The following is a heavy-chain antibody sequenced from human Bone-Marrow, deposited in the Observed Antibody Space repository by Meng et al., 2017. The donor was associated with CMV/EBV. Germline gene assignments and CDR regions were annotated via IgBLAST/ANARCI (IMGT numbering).Heavy chain of an antibody. CDR2: INPSGGST. J-gene: IGHJ6*01. V-gene: IGHV1-46*01. Sequence: ASVKVSCKASGYTFTSYYMHWVRQAPGQGLEWMGIINPSGGSTSYAQKFQGRVTMTRDTSTSTVYMELSSLRSEDTAVYYCARAHIAVAGGYYYYYYGMDVWGQGTTVTCYS. D-gene: IGHD6-19*01. CDR3: ARAHIAVAGGYYYYYYGMDV. CDR1: GYTFTSYY.